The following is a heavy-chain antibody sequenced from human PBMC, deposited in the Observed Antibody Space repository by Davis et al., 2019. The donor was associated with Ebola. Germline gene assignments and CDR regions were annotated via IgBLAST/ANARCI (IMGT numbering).Heavy chain of an antibody. D-gene: IGHD3-3*01. CDR2: MYHRGRT. CDR3: ARVPEISFGFLSGYSDYYYMDV. V-gene: IGHV4-59*02. CDR1: GASVSRYY. Sequence: PSETLSLTCNVSGASVSRYYWSWIRQAPGKGLEWIGYMYHRGRTLYNPSLQSRVAISIDTSQNHLSLNLNSVTAADTAVYYCARVPEISFGFLSGYSDYYYMDVWGKGTTVTVSS. J-gene: IGHJ6*03.